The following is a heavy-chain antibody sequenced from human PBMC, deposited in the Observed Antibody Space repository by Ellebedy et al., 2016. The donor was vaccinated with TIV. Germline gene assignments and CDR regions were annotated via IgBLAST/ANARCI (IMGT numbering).Heavy chain of an antibody. D-gene: IGHD5-12*01. CDR3: ATIPERGYTGYGVDY. J-gene: IGHJ4*01. Sequence: PGGSLRLSCAASGFTFNVYTLNWVRQAPGKGLEWVSSISSNSLYTYYADSVKCRFTISRDNAESSLYLQMNSLSAEDTAVYYCATIPERGYTGYGVDYWGQGTLVTVSS. V-gene: IGHV3-21*01. CDR1: GFTFNVYT. CDR2: ISSNSLYT.